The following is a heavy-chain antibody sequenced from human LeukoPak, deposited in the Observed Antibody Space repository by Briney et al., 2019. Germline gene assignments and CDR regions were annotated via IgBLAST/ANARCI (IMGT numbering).Heavy chain of an antibody. J-gene: IGHJ4*02. D-gene: IGHD1-26*01. CDR1: GFTFSDYF. CDR2: ISSSSSYT. Sequence: GGSLRLSCAASGFTFSDYFMSWIRQAPGKGLEWVSYISSSSSYTNYADSVKGRFTISRDNAKNSLYLQMNSLRAEDTAVYYCARARIVGATKGGFDYWGQGTLVTVSS. CDR3: ARARIVGATKGGFDY. V-gene: IGHV3-11*03.